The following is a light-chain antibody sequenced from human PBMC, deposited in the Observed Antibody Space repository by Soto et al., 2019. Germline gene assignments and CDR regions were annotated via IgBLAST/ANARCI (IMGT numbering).Light chain of an antibody. CDR3: QQYDNWPLT. CDR2: GAS. Sequence: EIVMTQSPATLSVSPGERATLSCRASQSVNSSLAWYQQKPGQAPRLLIYGASTRATGISARISGSGSGTEFTLAISSLQSEDFAIYYCQQYDNWPLTFGQGTKVDIK. V-gene: IGKV3-15*01. CDR1: QSVNSS. J-gene: IGKJ1*01.